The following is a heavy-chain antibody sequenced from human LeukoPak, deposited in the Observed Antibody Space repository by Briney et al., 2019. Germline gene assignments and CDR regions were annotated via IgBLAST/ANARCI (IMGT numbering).Heavy chain of an antibody. V-gene: IGHV1-24*01. CDR3: TRDRGVPAVFDY. CDR1: GYSLRELN. Sequence: ASVKVSCKVSGYSLRELNMHWLRQAPGKGPEWMGGFNPEEGETIYAQKFQGRVTMTEDTPTDTAYMELSSLTSEDTAVYYCTRDRGVPAVFDYWGQGTLITVSS. CDR2: FNPEEGET. J-gene: IGHJ4*01. D-gene: IGHD3-10*01.